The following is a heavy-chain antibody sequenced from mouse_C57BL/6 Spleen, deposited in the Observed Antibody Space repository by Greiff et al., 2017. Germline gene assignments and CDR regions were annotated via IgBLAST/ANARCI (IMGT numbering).Heavy chain of an antibody. CDR3: ASKGGYGSY. J-gene: IGHJ3*01. D-gene: IGHD2-14*01. CDR2: ISDGGSYT. Sequence: EVQRVESGGGLVKPGGSLKLSCAASGFTFSSYAMSWVRQTPEKRLEWVATISDGGSYTYYPDNVKGRFTISRDNAKNNLYLQMSHLKSEDTAMYYCASKGGYGSYWGQGTLVTVSA. V-gene: IGHV5-4*01. CDR1: GFTFSSYA.